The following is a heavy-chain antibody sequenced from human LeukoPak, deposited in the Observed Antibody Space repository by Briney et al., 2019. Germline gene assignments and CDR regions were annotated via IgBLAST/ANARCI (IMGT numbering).Heavy chain of an antibody. CDR3: ARDQNYYDTNTYYGIDC. Sequence: ASVKVSCKTSGYTLTGHYIHWVRQAPGQGLQWVGWVNANNGATHCAQKLQDRVTMTRDTSISTAYMELSRLTSDDTAVYYCARDQNYYDTNTYYGIDCWGQGTLVTVSS. D-gene: IGHD3-22*01. CDR2: VNANNGAT. J-gene: IGHJ4*02. V-gene: IGHV1-2*02. CDR1: GYTLTGHY.